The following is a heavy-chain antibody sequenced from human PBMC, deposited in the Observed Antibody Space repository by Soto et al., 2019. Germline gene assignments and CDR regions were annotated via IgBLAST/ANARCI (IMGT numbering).Heavy chain of an antibody. CDR2: INRDASKM. J-gene: IGHJ4*02. D-gene: IGHD3-22*01. V-gene: IGHV3-7*05. CDR1: GFTLSSYW. Sequence: EVQLEESGGDLVQPGGSLRLSCAASGFTLSSYWMTWVRQAPGKGLEWVANINRDASKMSYLDSVRGRFTISRDNVRNTLYLQMNSLSAEDTAVYYCARGLNVYDHSGYYYYWGQGTLVTVSP. CDR3: ARGLNVYDHSGYYYY.